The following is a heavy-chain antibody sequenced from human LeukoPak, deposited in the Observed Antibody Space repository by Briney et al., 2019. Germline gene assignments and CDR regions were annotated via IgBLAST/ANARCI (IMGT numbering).Heavy chain of an antibody. J-gene: IGHJ6*03. CDR1: GGSISSYF. D-gene: IGHD4-17*01. V-gene: IGHV4-59*01. Sequence: FGSLSLTCTFSGGSISSYFWSWIRQPPGKGLEWIGYIYYSGSTNYNPSLKSRVTISVDTSKNQFSLKLSSVTAADTAVYYCARAGGGGDYYYYYYMDVWGKGTTVSTSS. CDR3: ARAGGGGDYYYYYYMDV. CDR2: IYYSGST.